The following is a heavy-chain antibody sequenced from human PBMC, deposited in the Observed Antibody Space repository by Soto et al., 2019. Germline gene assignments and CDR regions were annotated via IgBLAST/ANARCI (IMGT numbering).Heavy chain of an antibody. CDR3: AHRVLRTVFGLVTTTAIYFDF. D-gene: IGHD3-3*01. J-gene: IGHJ4*02. CDR2: IYWDDDK. CDR1: GFSLTTSGVG. Sequence: QITLNESGPTLVKPTQTLTLTCTFSGFSLTTSGVGVGWIRQSPGKAPEWLALIYWDDDKRYSPSLKSRLTITKDTSKNQVVLTMANLDPADTATYYCAHRVLRTVFGLVTTTAIYFDFWGQRTPVAVSS. V-gene: IGHV2-5*02.